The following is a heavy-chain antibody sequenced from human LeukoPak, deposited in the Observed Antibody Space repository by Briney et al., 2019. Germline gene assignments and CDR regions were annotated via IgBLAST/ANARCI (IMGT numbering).Heavy chain of an antibody. CDR2: VNPSSGGT. J-gene: IGHJ6*02. D-gene: IGHD1-1*01. V-gene: IGHV1-2*02. CDR3: ARDSKSARPFYYYFYGLDV. Sequence: GASVKVSSKASGYSFTGYYMHWVRQAPGQGLEWMGWVNPSSGGTNYAQKFQGRVTMTRDTSISTVYMELIGLTSDDTAVFYCARDSKSARPFYYYFYGLDVWGQGTTVTVSS. CDR1: GYSFTGYY.